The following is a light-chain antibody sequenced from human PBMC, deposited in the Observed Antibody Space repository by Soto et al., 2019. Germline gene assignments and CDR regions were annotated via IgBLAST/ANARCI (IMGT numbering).Light chain of an antibody. CDR2: DVS. CDR3: CSYAGSYTWV. Sequence: QSVLTQPRSVSGSPGQSVTISCTGTSSDVGGYNFVSWYQQHPGKAPKLMIYDVSKRPSRVPDRFSGSKSGNTASLTISGLQDEDEADYYCCSYAGSYTWVFGTGTKVTVL. CDR1: SSDVGGYNF. J-gene: IGLJ1*01. V-gene: IGLV2-11*01.